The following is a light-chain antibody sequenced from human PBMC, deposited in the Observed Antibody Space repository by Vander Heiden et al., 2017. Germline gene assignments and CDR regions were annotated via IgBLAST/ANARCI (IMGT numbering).Light chain of an antibody. CDR2: LSSDGSH. J-gene: IGLJ2*01. V-gene: IGLV4-69*02. CDR1: SGHRSYA. Sequence: QLVLPHSPSSSASLGASVQIICTMSSGHRSYAIAWHQQQPEKGPRYLMKLSSDGSHSKWDGIPDRFSGSSSGAERYLTISSLQSEEEADYYCQTWVTGTKGVVFGGGTKLTVL. CDR3: QTWVTGTKGVV.